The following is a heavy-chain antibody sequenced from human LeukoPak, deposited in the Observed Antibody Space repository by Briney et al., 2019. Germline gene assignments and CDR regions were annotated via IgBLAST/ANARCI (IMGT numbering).Heavy chain of an antibody. V-gene: IGHV3-21*01. Sequence: GGSLRLSCAASGFTSSSYSMNWVRQAPGKGLEWVSSISSSSSYIHYTDSVKGRFTISRDNTKKSLYLQMNSLRAEDTAVYYCARDRYDRSGYYDYWGQGTLVTVSS. CDR1: GFTSSSYS. CDR3: ARDRYDRSGYYDY. D-gene: IGHD3-22*01. J-gene: IGHJ4*02. CDR2: ISSSSSYI.